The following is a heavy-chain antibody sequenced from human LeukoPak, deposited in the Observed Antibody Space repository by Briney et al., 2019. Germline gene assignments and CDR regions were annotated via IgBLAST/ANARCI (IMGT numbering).Heavy chain of an antibody. CDR1: GYTFTSYG. CDR2: ISAYNGNT. D-gene: IGHD3-9*01. CDR3: AREGVYYDILTGRPYYYYYGMDV. V-gene: IGHV1-18*01. Sequence: PGASVKVSCKASGYTFTSYGISWVRQAPGQGLEWMGWISAYNGNTNYAQKLQGRVTMTTDTSTSTAYMELRSLRSDDTAVYYCAREGVYYDILTGRPYYYYYGMDVWGQGTTVTVSS. J-gene: IGHJ6*02.